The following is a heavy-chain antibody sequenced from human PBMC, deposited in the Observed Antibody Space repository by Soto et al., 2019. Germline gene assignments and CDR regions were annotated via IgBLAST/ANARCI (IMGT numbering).Heavy chain of an antibody. V-gene: IGHV1-69*13. CDR1: GGTFSSYA. D-gene: IGHD6-13*01. J-gene: IGHJ3*02. CDR2: IIPIFGTA. CDR3: AINSRADSSGSPSDAFDI. Sequence: GASVKVSCKASGGTFSSYAISWVRQAPGQGLEWMGGIIPIFGTANYAQKFQGRVTITADESTSTAYMELSSLRSEDTAVYYCAINSRADSSGSPSDAFDIWGQGTMVTVS.